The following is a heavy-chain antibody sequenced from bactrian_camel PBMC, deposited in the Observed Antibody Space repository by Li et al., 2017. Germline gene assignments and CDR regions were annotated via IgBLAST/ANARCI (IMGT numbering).Heavy chain of an antibody. CDR1: EFTFSNYP. D-gene: IGHD2*01. CDR3: AARRPRRYSCSSFSEDFGY. Sequence: DVQLVESGGGLVRPGGSLRLSCAASEFTFSNYPMTWFRQAPGKQREGVVGIFISSGRTEYADSARGRFTISRDNAKNTVYLQMNSLKPEDTAMYYCAARRPRRYSCSSFSEDFGYWGQGTQVTVS. J-gene: IGHJ6*01. V-gene: IGHV3S40*01. CDR2: IFISSGRT.